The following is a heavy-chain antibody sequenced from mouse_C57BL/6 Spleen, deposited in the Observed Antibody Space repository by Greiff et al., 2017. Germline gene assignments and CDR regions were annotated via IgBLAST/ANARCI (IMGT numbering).Heavy chain of an antibody. CDR3: TGGYFDV. V-gene: IGHV1-15*01. CDR2: IDPETGGT. Sequence: QVQLQQSGAELVRPGASVTLSCKASGYTFTDYEMHWVKQTPVHGLEWIGAIDPETGGTAYNQKFKGKAILTAAKSSSTAYMELRSLTSEDSAVYYCTGGYFDVWGTGTTVTVSS. J-gene: IGHJ1*03. CDR1: GYTFTDYE.